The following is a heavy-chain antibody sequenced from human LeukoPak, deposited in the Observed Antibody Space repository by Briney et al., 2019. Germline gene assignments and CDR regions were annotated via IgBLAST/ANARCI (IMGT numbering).Heavy chain of an antibody. CDR2: ISGSGGST. Sequence: GGSLRLSCAASGFTFSSYAMSWVRQAPGKGLEWVSAISGSGGSTYYADSVKGRFTISRDNSKNTLNLQMNSLRAEDTAVYYCAKASAPPSIAAAGRRSYYYYGMDVWGQGTTVTVSS. D-gene: IGHD6-13*01. V-gene: IGHV3-23*01. J-gene: IGHJ6*02. CDR3: AKASAPPSIAAAGRRSYYYYGMDV. CDR1: GFTFSSYA.